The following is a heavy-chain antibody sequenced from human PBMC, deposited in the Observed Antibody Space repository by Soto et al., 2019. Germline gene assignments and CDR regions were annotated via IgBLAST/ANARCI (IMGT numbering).Heavy chain of an antibody. CDR2: IYPGDSDT. CDR3: ARQGGDYCSGGSCRPGDAFDI. J-gene: IGHJ3*02. D-gene: IGHD2-15*01. V-gene: IGHV5-51*01. Sequence: GESLKISCKGSGYSFTSYWIGWVRQMPGKGLEWMGIIYPGDSDTRYSPSFQGQVTISADKSISTAYLQWSSLKASDTAMYYCARQGGDYCSGGSCRPGDAFDIWGQGTMVTVSS. CDR1: GYSFTSYW.